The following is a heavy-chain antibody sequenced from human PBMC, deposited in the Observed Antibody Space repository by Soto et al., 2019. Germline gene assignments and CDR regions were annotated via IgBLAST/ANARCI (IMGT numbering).Heavy chain of an antibody. Sequence: SETLSLTCTVSGGSISSGGYYWSWIRQHPGKGLEWIGYIYYSGSTYYNPSLKSRVTISVDTSKNQFSLKLSSVTAADTAVYYCARKKVKDPAGFDYWGQGTLVTVSS. V-gene: IGHV4-31*03. CDR2: IYYSGST. CDR3: ARKKVKDPAGFDY. CDR1: GGSISSGGYY. J-gene: IGHJ4*02. D-gene: IGHD2-2*01.